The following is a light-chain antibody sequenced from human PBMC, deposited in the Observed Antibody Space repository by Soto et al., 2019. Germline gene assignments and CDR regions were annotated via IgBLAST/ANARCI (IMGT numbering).Light chain of an antibody. CDR1: QTVSRKY. CDR2: GAS. V-gene: IGKV3-20*01. Sequence: EIILTQSPYTLSLSPGERATLSCRASQTVSRKYLAWCQQRPGQAPRLLMYGASTRAAGIPERFSGSGSGTDFTLTITRLEPEDSEVYFCQQYTGPPTTFGQGTRLEIK. CDR3: QQYTGPPTT. J-gene: IGKJ5*01.